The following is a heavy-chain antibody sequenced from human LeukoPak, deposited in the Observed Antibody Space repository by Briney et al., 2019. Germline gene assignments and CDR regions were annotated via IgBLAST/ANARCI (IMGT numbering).Heavy chain of an antibody. CDR2: IYYSGST. CDR1: GGSISSGGYY. V-gene: IGHV4-31*03. D-gene: IGHD3-10*01. Sequence: SETLSLTCTVSGGSISSGGYYWSWIRQHPGTGLEWIGYIYYSGSTYYNPSLKSRVTISVDTSKNQFSLNLISVTTADTAIYYCARASYFDTSAYIFDYWGQGMLVTVSS. J-gene: IGHJ4*02. CDR3: ARASYFDTSAYIFDY.